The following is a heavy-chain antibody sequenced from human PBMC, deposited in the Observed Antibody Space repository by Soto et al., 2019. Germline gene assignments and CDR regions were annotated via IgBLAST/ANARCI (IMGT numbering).Heavy chain of an antibody. CDR3: ARSESTIFGVVTPFYYMDV. J-gene: IGHJ6*03. CDR1: GFTFSSYS. Sequence: GGSLRLSCAASGFTFSSYSMNWVRQAPGKGLEWVSSISSSSSYIYYADSVKGRFTISRDNAKNSLYLQMNSLRAEDTAVYYCARSESTIFGVVTPFYYMDVWGKGTTVTVSS. V-gene: IGHV3-21*01. CDR2: ISSSSSYI. D-gene: IGHD3-3*01.